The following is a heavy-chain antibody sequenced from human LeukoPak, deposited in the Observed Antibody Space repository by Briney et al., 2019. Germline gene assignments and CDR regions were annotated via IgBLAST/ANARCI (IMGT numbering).Heavy chain of an antibody. J-gene: IGHJ4*02. Sequence: ASVKVSCKASGYTFTSYGISWVRQAPGQGLEWMGWISAYNGNTNYAQKLQGRVTMTTDTSTSTAYMELRSLRSDDTAVYYCARDNLYSSSWGSFDYWGQGTLVTVSS. CDR2: ISAYNGNT. V-gene: IGHV1-18*01. CDR3: ARDNLYSSSWGSFDY. CDR1: GYTFTSYG. D-gene: IGHD6-13*01.